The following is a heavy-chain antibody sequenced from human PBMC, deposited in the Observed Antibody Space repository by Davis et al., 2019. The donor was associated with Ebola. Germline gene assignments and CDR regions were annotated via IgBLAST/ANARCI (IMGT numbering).Heavy chain of an antibody. CDR2: INAGNGNT. V-gene: IGHV1-3*01. J-gene: IGHJ6*02. D-gene: IGHD6-13*01. CDR1: GYTFTSYA. Sequence: ASVKVSCKASGYTFTSYAMHWVRQAPGQRLEWMGWINAGNGNTKYSQKFQGRVTITRDTSANTAYMELSSLRSEDTAVYYCARDLGGYSSSWYGDYYYGMDVWGQGTTVTVSS. CDR3: ARDLGGYSSSWYGDYYYGMDV.